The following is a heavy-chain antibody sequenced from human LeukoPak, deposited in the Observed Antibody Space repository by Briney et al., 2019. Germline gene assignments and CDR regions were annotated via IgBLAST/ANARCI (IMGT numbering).Heavy chain of an antibody. J-gene: IGHJ3*02. Sequence: GGSLRLACAASGFTFSSYGMHWVRQAPGKGLEWAAFIIYDGSNKYYADSVKGRFTISRDNAKNTLYLQMNSLRAEDTAVYYCARRSAAKDAFDIWGQGTKVTVSS. CDR3: ARRSAAKDAFDI. CDR1: GFTFSSYG. V-gene: IGHV3-30*12. D-gene: IGHD6-25*01. CDR2: IIYDGSNK.